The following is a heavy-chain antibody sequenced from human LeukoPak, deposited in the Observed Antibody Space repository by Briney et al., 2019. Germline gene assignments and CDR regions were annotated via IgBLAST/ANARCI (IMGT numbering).Heavy chain of an antibody. Sequence: PSETLSLTCTVSGGSISSYYWSWIRQPAGKGLEWIGQIYTSGDTKYNPSLKSRVTISVDTSKNQFSLKLSSVTAADTAVYYCARVQSRLSWFDPWGQGTLVTVSS. CDR2: IYTSGDT. CDR1: GGSISSYY. CDR3: ARVQSRLSWFDP. V-gene: IGHV4-4*07. J-gene: IGHJ5*02.